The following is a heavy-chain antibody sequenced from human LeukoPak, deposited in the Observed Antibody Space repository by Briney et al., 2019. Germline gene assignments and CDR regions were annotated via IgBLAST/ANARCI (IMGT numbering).Heavy chain of an antibody. CDR3: ARAGREYSSSWDAFDI. V-gene: IGHV4-59*01. Sequence: SETLSLTCTVSGGYISSYYWSWIRQPPGKGLEWIGYIYYSGSTNYNPSLKSRVTISVDTSKNQFSLKLSSVTAADTAVYYCARAGREYSSSWDAFDIWGQGTMVTVSS. CDR1: GGYISSYY. CDR2: IYYSGST. D-gene: IGHD6-13*01. J-gene: IGHJ3*02.